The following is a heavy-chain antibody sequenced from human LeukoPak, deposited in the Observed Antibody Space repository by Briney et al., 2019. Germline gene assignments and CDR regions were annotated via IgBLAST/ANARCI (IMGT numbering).Heavy chain of an antibody. D-gene: IGHD5-12*01. CDR2: IYDSGST. CDR1: DGSISSGSYY. V-gene: IGHV4-61*01. J-gene: IGHJ4*02. CDR3: ARGRGWLPPG. Sequence: SETLSLTCSVSDGSISSGSYYLNWIRQPPGKGLVWIEQIYDSGSTNYNPSLKSRVTISVDTSKNQFSLKLSSVTAADTAVYYCARGRGWLPPGWGQGTLVTVSS.